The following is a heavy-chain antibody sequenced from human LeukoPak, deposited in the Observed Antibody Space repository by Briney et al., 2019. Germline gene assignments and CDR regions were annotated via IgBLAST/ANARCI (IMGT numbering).Heavy chain of an antibody. D-gene: IGHD5-18*01. Sequence: PSETLSLTCTVSGGSISSYYWSWIRQPPGKGLEWIGYIYYGGSTNYNPSLKSRVTISVDTSKNQFSLKLSSVTAADTAVYYCATYRGHAAMVLGANWFDPWGQGTLVTVSS. CDR1: GGSISSYY. CDR3: ATYRGHAAMVLGANWFDP. J-gene: IGHJ5*02. V-gene: IGHV4-59*01. CDR2: IYYGGST.